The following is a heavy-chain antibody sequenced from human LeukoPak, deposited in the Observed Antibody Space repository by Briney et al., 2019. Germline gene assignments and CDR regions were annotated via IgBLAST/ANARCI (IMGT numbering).Heavy chain of an antibody. V-gene: IGHV4-39*01. CDR3: ARGYYYDSSGYYFPHDAFDI. CDR2: VYYSGTT. D-gene: IGHD3-22*01. Sequence: SETLSLTCTVSGGSISSSGYYWGWIRQPPGKWLEWIGSVYYSGTTYYNPSLKSRLTISVDTSKNQFSLNLNSVTAADTAVYYCARGYYYDSSGYYFPHDAFDIWGQGTMVTVSS. J-gene: IGHJ3*02. CDR1: GGSISSSGYY.